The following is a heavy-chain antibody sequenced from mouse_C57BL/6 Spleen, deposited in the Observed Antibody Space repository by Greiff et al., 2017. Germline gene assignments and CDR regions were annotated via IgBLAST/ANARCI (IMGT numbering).Heavy chain of an antibody. J-gene: IGHJ2*01. V-gene: IGHV5-9-1*02. Sequence: DVMLVESGEGLVKPGGSLKLSCAASGFTFSSYAMSWVRQTPEKRLEWVAYISSGGDYIYYAATVKGRFTISRDNARNTLYLQMSSLKSEDTAMXYCTRVENYYFDYWGQGTTLTVSS. CDR3: TRVENYYFDY. CDR1: GFTFSSYA. CDR2: ISSGGDYI.